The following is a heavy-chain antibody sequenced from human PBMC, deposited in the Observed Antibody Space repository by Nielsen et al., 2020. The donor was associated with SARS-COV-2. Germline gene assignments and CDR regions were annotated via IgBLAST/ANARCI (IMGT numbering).Heavy chain of an antibody. Sequence: ETLSLTCAVYGGSFSGYYWSWIRQPPGKGLEWIGEINHSGSTNYNPSLKSRVTISVDTSKNQFSLKLSSVTAADTAVYYCARAVMGSYRTNDYWGQGTLVTVSS. V-gene: IGHV4-34*01. CDR2: INHSGST. CDR1: GGSFSGYY. D-gene: IGHD1-26*01. J-gene: IGHJ4*02. CDR3: ARAVMGSYRTNDY.